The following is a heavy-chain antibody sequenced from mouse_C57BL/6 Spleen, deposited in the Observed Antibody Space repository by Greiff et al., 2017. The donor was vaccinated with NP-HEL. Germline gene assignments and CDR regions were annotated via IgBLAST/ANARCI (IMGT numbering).Heavy chain of an antibody. J-gene: IGHJ2*01. Sequence: EVKLVESGGGLVKPGGSLKLSCAASGFTFSSYAMSWVRQTPEKRLEWVATISDGGSYTYYPDNVKGRFTISRDNAKNNLYLQMSHLKSEDTAMYYCAREVRIITPYFDYWGQGTTLTVSS. V-gene: IGHV5-4*01. CDR2: ISDGGSYT. CDR1: GFTFSSYA. CDR3: AREVRIITPYFDY. D-gene: IGHD1-1*01.